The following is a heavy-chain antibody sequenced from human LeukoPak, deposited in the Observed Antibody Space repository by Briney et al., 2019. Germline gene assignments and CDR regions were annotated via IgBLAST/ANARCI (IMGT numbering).Heavy chain of an antibody. CDR3: ATTYGDYPYNWFDP. Sequence: SETLSLTCAVYGGSFSGYYWSWIRQPPGNGLEWIGEINHSGSTNYNPSLKSRVTISVDTSKNQFSLKLSSVTAADTAVYYCATTYGDYPYNWFDPWGQGTLVTVSS. D-gene: IGHD4-17*01. J-gene: IGHJ5*02. CDR2: INHSGST. CDR1: GGSFSGYY. V-gene: IGHV4-34*01.